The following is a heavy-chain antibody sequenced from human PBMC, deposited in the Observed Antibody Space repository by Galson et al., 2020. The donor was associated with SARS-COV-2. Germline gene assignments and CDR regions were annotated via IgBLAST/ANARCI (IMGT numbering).Heavy chain of an antibody. J-gene: IGHJ4*02. CDR3: ARGQQTELLTPFDF. CDR2: IYDSGNT. D-gene: IGHD1-26*01. V-gene: IGHV4-30-2*01. Sequence: SQTLSLTCAVSGGSISSGTYSWSWIRQPPGKGLEWIGYIYDSGNTYYNPSLKSRVTISVDRSRNQLSLKLNSVTAADTAVYYCARGQQTELLTPFDFWGQGTLVTVSS. CDR1: GGSISSGTYS.